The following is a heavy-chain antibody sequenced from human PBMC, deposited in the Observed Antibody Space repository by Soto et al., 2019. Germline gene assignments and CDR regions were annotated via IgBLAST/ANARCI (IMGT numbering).Heavy chain of an antibody. D-gene: IGHD2-21*01. Sequence: GASVKVSCKVSGYTLTELSMHWVRQAPGKGLEWMGGFDPEDGETIYAQKFQGRVTMTEDTSTDTAYMELSSLRSEDTAVYYCATGLCIYPWLDYWGQGTLVTVSS. CDR3: ATGLCIYPWLDY. CDR1: GYTLTELS. CDR2: FDPEDGET. V-gene: IGHV1-24*01. J-gene: IGHJ4*02.